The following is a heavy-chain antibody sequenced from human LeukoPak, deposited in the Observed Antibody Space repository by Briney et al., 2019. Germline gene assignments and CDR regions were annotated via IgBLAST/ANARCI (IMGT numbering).Heavy chain of an antibody. CDR2: IGTYDGHT. V-gene: IGHV1-18*01. D-gene: IGHD3-22*01. Sequence: ASVKVSCKTSGYSYTDYIIAWVRQAPGQGLERLGWIGTYDGHTNYAQKVQGRVTVTTDTSATTAYLELRSLTSDDTALYYCARLMDNNYDGSAFDY. CDR3: ARLMDNNYDGSAFDY. J-gene: IGHJ4*01. CDR1: GYSYTDYI.